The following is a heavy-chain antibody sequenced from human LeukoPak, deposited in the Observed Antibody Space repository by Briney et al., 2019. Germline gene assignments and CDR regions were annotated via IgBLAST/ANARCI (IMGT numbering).Heavy chain of an antibody. V-gene: IGHV3-7*01. CDR2: IKQDGSEK. CDR3: ARLYYDFWSGYHTYYYYYYMDV. Sequence: PGGSLRLSCAVSGFTFSSYWMSWVRQAPRQGLERVANIKQDGSEKYYVDSVKGRFTTSRDNAKNSLYLQMNSLRAEDTAVYSCARLYYDFWSGYHTYYYYYYMDVWGKGTTVTVSS. J-gene: IGHJ6*03. CDR1: GFTFSSYW. D-gene: IGHD3-3*01.